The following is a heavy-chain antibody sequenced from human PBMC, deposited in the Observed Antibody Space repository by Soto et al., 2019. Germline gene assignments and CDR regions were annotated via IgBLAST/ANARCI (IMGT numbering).Heavy chain of an antibody. V-gene: IGHV4-59*08. CDR3: ASSAHYDILTGYYTTGYYYGMDV. Sequence: SETLSLTCTVSGGSISSYYWSWIRQPPGKGLEWIGYIYYSGSTNYNPSLKSRVTISVDTSKNQFSLKLSSVTAADTAVYYCASSAHYDILTGYYTTGYYYGMDVWGQGTTVT. CDR2: IYYSGST. D-gene: IGHD3-9*01. CDR1: GGSISSYY. J-gene: IGHJ6*02.